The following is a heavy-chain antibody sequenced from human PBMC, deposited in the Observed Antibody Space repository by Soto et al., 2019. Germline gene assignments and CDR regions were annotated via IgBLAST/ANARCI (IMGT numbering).Heavy chain of an antibody. CDR1: GFTFRSDW. J-gene: IGHJ6*01. Sequence: EVQLVESGGGLVQPGGSLRLSCAASGFTFRSDWMHWVRQVPGKGLVWVSRIDSDGSSTNYADSVKGRFTISRDNAKNTVYLQTNSLRTEDTGVYYCASPVAAAGMHLYFYGLDAWGQGTTVTVSS. CDR2: IDSDGSST. D-gene: IGHD6-25*01. CDR3: ASPVAAAGMHLYFYGLDA. V-gene: IGHV3-74*01.